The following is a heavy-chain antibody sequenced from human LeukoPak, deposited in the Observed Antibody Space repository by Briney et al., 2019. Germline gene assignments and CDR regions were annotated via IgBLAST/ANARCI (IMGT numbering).Heavy chain of an antibody. CDR3: AAPYCSSTRCSYDAFHI. J-gene: IGHJ3*02. V-gene: IGHV1-2*02. CDR2: INPNSGGT. Sequence: ASVKVSCKASGYTFTGYYMHWVRQAPGQGLEWMGCINPNSGGTNFAQKFQGRVTMTRDTSISTAYMDLSRLRSDDTAVYYCAAPYCSSTRCSYDAFHIWGQGTMVTVS. D-gene: IGHD2-2*01. CDR1: GYTFTGYY.